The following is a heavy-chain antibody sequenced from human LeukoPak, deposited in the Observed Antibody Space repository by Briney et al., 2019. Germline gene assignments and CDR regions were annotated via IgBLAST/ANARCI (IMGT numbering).Heavy chain of an antibody. CDR3: AKGQGYYGSGSGVDY. CDR2: ISSNGGST. Sequence: GGSLRLSCSASGFTFSSYAMHWVRQAPGKGLEYVSAISSNGGSTYYAASLKGRFTISRDNSKNTLYLQMNSLRADDTAIYYCAKGQGYYGSGSGVDYWGQGTLVTVSS. V-gene: IGHV3-64*04. J-gene: IGHJ4*02. D-gene: IGHD3-10*01. CDR1: GFTFSSYA.